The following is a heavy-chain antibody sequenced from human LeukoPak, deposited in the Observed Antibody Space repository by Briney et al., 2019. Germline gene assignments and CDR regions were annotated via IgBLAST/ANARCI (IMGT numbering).Heavy chain of an antibody. J-gene: IGHJ4*02. V-gene: IGHV3-66*01. CDR2: IYSGGST. D-gene: IGHD2-15*01. Sequence: AGGSLRLCCGASGLRVSSNYMSWVRQAPGKGLEWVSVIYSGGSTYYADAVKGRFTISRDNSKNTLYLQMNSLRAEDTAVYYCARVVAATSYYFDYWGQGTLVTVSS. CDR1: GLRVSSNY. CDR3: ARVVAATSYYFDY.